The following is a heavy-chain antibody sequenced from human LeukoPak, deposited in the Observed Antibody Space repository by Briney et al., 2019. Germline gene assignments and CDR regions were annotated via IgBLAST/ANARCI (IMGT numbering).Heavy chain of an antibody. CDR3: ARNFGS. V-gene: IGHV3-48*01. CDR1: GFIFNNYN. Sequence: GGSLRLSCAASGFIFNNYNMNWVRQAPGKGLEWISHISSGGDTKYYADSVKGRFTISRDDAKNSLYLQMNSLTAEDTAVYYCARNFGSWGQGTLVSVSS. CDR2: ISSGGDTK. J-gene: IGHJ4*02.